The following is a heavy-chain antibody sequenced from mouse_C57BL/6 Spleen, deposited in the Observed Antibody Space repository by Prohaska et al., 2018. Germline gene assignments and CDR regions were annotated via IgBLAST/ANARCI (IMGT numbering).Heavy chain of an antibody. J-gene: IGHJ1*03. V-gene: IGHV3-6*01. CDR3: AREDLYDPHWYFDV. CDR1: GYSITIGYY. D-gene: IGHD2-3*01. Sequence: DVQLQESGPGLVKPSQSLSITCSFTGYSITIGYYWNWIRQFPGNKLEWMGYISYDGSNNYNPSLKNRISITRDTSKNQFFLKLNSVTTEDTATYYCAREDLYDPHWYFDVWGTGTTVTVSS. CDR2: ISYDGSN.